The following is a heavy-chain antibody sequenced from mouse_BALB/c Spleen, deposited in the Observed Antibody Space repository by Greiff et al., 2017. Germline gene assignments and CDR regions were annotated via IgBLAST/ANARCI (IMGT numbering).Heavy chain of an antibody. D-gene: IGHD2-1*01. CDR3: ARDGNYEDYYAMDY. Sequence: EVMLVESGAELVKPGASVKLSCTASGFNIKDTYMHWVKQRPEQGLEWIGRIDPANGNTKYDPKFQGKATITADTSSNTAYLQLSSLTSEDTAVYYCARDGNYEDYYAMDYWGQGTSVTVS. V-gene: IGHV14-3*02. CDR1: GFNIKDTY. CDR2: IDPANGNT. J-gene: IGHJ4*01.